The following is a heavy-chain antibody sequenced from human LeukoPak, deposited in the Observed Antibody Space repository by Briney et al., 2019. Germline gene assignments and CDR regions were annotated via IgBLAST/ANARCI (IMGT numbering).Heavy chain of an antibody. D-gene: IGHD3-22*01. J-gene: IGHJ4*02. Sequence: GGFLRLSCAASGFTFEDYGMHWVRQAPGKGLEWVSFISGDGGSTHYADPVKGRFTISRDNRKNSLYLQMNSLRTEDTAFYYCAKDPSYDSSGYYADFWGQGTLVTVSS. CDR1: GFTFEDYG. CDR2: ISGDGGST. CDR3: AKDPSYDSSGYYADF. V-gene: IGHV3-43*02.